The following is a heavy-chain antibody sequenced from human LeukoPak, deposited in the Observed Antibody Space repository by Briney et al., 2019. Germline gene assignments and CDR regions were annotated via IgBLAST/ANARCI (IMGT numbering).Heavy chain of an antibody. D-gene: IGHD3-9*01. V-gene: IGHV3-21*01. CDR3: VRHPGRYNILTGYSYYFDY. CDR1: GFTFSNYA. CDR2: ISSSSTYI. J-gene: IGHJ4*02. Sequence: PGGSLRLPCAASGFTFSNYAMNWVRQAPGKGLEWVSSISSSSTYIYYADSVKGRFTISRDDAKNSLYLQMNSLRAEDTAVYYCVRHPGRYNILTGYSYYFDYWGQGTLVTVSS.